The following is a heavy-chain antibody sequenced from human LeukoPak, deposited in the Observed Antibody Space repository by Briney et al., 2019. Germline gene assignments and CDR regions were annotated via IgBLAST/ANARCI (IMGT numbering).Heavy chain of an antibody. D-gene: IGHD3-9*01. V-gene: IGHV4-59*01. CDR3: ARGGGTYYDILTGYFPHWYFDL. CDR1: GGSISSYY. J-gene: IGHJ2*01. CDR2: IYYSGST. Sequence: SETLSLTCTVSGGSISSYYWSWIRQPPGKGLEWIGYIYYSGSTYYNPSLKSRVTISVDTSKNQFSLKLSSVTAADTAMYYCARGGGTYYDILTGYFPHWYFDLWGRGTLVTVSS.